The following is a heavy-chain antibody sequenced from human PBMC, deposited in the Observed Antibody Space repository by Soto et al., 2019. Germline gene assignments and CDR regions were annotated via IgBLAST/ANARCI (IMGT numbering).Heavy chain of an antibody. J-gene: IGHJ5*02. D-gene: IGHD3-22*01. CDR2: ISAYNGNT. CDR3: ARGPRQIIVVVIGWFDP. Sequence: ASVKVSCKASGYTFTSYGISWVRQAPGQGLEWMGWISAYNGNTNYAQKLQGRVTMTTDTSTSTAYMELRSLRSDDTAVYYCARGPRQIIVVVIGWFDPWGQGTLVTVS. CDR1: GYTFTSYG. V-gene: IGHV1-18*01.